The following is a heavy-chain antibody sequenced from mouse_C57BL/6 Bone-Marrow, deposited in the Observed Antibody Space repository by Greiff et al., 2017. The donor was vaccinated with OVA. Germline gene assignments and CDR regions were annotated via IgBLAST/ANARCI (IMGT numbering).Heavy chain of an antibody. V-gene: IGHV7-3*01. Sequence: EVKLMESGGGLVQPGGSLSLSCAASGFTFTDYYMSWVRQPPGKALEWLGFIRNKANGYTTEYSASVKGRFTISRDNSQSILYLQMNALRAEDSATYYCARSYYDYDGGLYYAMDYWGQGTSVTVSS. CDR2: IRNKANGYTT. CDR3: ARSYYDYDGGLYYAMDY. J-gene: IGHJ4*01. D-gene: IGHD2-4*01. CDR1: GFTFTDYY.